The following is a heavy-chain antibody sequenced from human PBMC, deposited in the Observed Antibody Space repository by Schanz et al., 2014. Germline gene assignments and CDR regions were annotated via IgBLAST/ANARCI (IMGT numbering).Heavy chain of an antibody. CDR3: VRDILSAFDY. J-gene: IGHJ4*02. CDR1: GFTFSSYS. Sequence: EVQLVESGGGLVQPGGSLRLSCTASGFTFSSYSMNWVRQAPGKGLEWVSYVSRSTPDIYYADSVKGRFTMSRDNAKNIVFRQMSSLRAEDTAGYYCVRDILSAFDYWGQGTLVTVSS. CDR2: VSRSTPDI. V-gene: IGHV3-48*01. D-gene: IGHD3-9*01.